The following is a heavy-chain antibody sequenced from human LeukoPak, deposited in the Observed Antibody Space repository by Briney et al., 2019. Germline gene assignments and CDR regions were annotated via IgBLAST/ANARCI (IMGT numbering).Heavy chain of an antibody. J-gene: IGHJ4*02. V-gene: IGHV3-7*01. D-gene: IGHD3-10*01. Sequence: GGSLRLSCAASGFTITTNYMNWVRQAPGKGLEWVANIKKDGSEKYYVDSVKGRITISRDNAKNSLYLQMNSLRGEDTAVYYCIGGPGYWGQGTPVTVSS. CDR2: IKKDGSEK. CDR1: GFTITTNY. CDR3: IGGPGY.